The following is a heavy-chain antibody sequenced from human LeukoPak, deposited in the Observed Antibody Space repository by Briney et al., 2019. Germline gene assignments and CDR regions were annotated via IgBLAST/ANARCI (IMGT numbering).Heavy chain of an antibody. Sequence: SETLSLTCAVYGGSFSGYYWSWIRQPPGKGLEWIGEINHSGSTNYNPSLKSRVTMSVDTSKNQFSLKLSSVTAADTAVYYCARGRVVEGQLGYCSGGSCYNFDYWGQGTLVTVSS. V-gene: IGHV4-34*01. J-gene: IGHJ4*02. D-gene: IGHD2-15*01. CDR3: ARGRVVEGQLGYCSGGSCYNFDY. CDR2: INHSGST. CDR1: GGSFSGYY.